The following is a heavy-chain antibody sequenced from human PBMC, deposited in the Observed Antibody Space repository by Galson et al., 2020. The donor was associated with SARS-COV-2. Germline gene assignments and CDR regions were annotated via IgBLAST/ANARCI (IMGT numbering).Heavy chain of an antibody. Sequence: GGSLRLSCAASGFTFSSYSMNWVRQAPGKGLEWVSSISSSSRHIYYADSVKGRFTISRENAKKSLYLQMNSLRAEDTAVYYCARDASGFHYDSGGSYFPTHFDPWGEGTLVTVSS. CDR2: ISSSSRHI. CDR3: ARDASGFHYDSGGSYFPTHFDP. J-gene: IGHJ5*02. CDR1: GFTFSSYS. V-gene: IGHV3-21*01. D-gene: IGHD3-22*01.